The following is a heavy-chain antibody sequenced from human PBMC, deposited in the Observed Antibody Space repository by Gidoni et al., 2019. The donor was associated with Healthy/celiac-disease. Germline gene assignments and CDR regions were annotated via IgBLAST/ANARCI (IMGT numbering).Heavy chain of an antibody. Sequence: QVQLVESGGGVVQPGRSLRLSCAAYGCTVRSDGRHWVRQAPGKGLEWVAFILYDGSNKYYADSVKCRFTISRDNSKNTLYLQMNSLRAEDTAVYYRARGVIGVNYYGSGSILDYWGQGTLVTVSS. CDR3: ARGVIGVNYYGSGSILDY. V-gene: IGHV3-33*01. CDR1: GCTVRSDG. CDR2: ILYDGSNK. J-gene: IGHJ4*02. D-gene: IGHD3-10*01.